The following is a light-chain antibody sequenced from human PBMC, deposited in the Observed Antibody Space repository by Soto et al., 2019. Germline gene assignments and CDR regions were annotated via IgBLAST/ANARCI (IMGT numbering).Light chain of an antibody. V-gene: IGLV2-8*01. J-gene: IGLJ3*02. CDR1: SSDVGGYNY. Sequence: QSVLTQPPSASGSPGQSVTISCTGTSSDVGGYNYVSWYQQHPGKAPKLMIYEVSKRPSGVPDRFSGSKSGNTASLTVSGIQAEDEADYYCSSYAGSNNLGMFGGGTKLTVL. CDR2: EVS. CDR3: SSYAGSNNLGM.